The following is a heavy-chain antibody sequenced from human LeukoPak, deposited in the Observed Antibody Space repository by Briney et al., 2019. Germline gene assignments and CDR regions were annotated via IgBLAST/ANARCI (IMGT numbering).Heavy chain of an antibody. CDR3: ARDHNCSGGGCYSPYNWFDP. V-gene: IGHV4-59*01. J-gene: IGHJ5*02. CDR2: IYYSGST. D-gene: IGHD2-15*01. Sequence: SETLSLTCTVSGGSISGYYWSWIRQPPGKGLEWIGYIYYSGSTKYNPSLKSRVTISLDTSKNQFSLKLSSVTAADTAVYYCARDHNCSGGGCYSPYNWFDPWGQGTLVTVSS. CDR1: GGSISGYY.